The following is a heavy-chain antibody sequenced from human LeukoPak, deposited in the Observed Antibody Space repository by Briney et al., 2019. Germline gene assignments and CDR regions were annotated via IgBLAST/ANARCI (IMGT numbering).Heavy chain of an antibody. Sequence: GGSLRLSCAASGFTFSNYALYWVRQAPGKGLEYVSGFSSNGYTTYYANSVKGRFTISRDNSKNTLYLQMDSLRIDDMAVYYCARRVEGYFDYWGQGTLSPSPQ. CDR2: FSSNGYTT. V-gene: IGHV3-64*01. CDR1: GFTFSNYA. D-gene: IGHD2-15*01. CDR3: ARRVEGYFDY. J-gene: IGHJ4*02.